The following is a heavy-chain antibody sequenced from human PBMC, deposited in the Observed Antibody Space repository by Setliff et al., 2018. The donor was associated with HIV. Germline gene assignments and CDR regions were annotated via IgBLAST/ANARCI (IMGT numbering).Heavy chain of an antibody. V-gene: IGHV3-30*04. CDR2: ISYDGSKK. Sequence: GGSLRLSCAASGFTFNTYAMDWVRQAPGKGLEWVAVISYDGSKKYYADSVKGRFTISRDNSKNTLYLQMNSLRAEDTAVYYCARENYDILTGYYDYWGQGALVTVSS. D-gene: IGHD3-9*01. J-gene: IGHJ4*02. CDR3: ARENYDILTGYYDY. CDR1: GFTFNTYA.